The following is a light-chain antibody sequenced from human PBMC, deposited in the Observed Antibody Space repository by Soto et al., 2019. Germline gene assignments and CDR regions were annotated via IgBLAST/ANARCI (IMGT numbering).Light chain of an antibody. V-gene: IGKV1-5*01. J-gene: IGKJ5*01. CDR1: QSISSG. Sequence: DIQMTQSPSTLSASVGDRVTITCRASQSISSGLAWYQQKPGKAPKLLIYDASSLESGVPSRFSGSGSGTEFTLTTSSLQPDNFEIYYVQQYNSYFITFGQGTRLEIK. CDR2: DAS. CDR3: QQYNSYFIT.